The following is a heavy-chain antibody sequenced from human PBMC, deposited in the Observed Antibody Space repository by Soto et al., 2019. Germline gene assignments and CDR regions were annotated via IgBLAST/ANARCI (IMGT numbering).Heavy chain of an antibody. CDR2: IYYSGST. J-gene: IGHJ4*02. V-gene: IGHV4-39*07. D-gene: IGHD2-2*01. CDR3: ARGGLLVPAAFFDY. Sequence: PSETLSLTCTVSGGSISSYYWGWIRQPPGKGLEWIGSIYYSGSTYYNPSLKSRVTISVDTSKNQFSLKLSSVTAADTAVYYCARGGLLVPAAFFDYWGQGTLVTVSS. CDR1: GGSISSYY.